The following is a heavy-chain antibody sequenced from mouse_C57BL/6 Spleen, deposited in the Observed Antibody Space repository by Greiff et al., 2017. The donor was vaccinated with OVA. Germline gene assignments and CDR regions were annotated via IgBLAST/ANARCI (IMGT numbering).Heavy chain of an antibody. Sequence: QVQLQQSGAELVKPGASVKISCKASGYAFSSYWMNWVKQRPGKGLEWIGQIYPGDGDTNYNGKFKGKATLTADKSSSTAYMQLSSLTSEDSAVFVCARSLIDDGCGYFDYWGQGTTLTVSS. CDR2: IYPGDGDT. D-gene: IGHD2-3*01. V-gene: IGHV1-80*01. CDR3: ARSLIDDGCGYFDY. J-gene: IGHJ2*01. CDR1: GYAFSSYW.